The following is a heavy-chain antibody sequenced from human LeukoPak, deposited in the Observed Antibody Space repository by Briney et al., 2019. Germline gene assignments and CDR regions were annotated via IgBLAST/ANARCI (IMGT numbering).Heavy chain of an antibody. D-gene: IGHD2-2*02. V-gene: IGHV1-3*01. CDR2: INAGNGNT. CDR1: GYTFTSYA. J-gene: IGHJ3*02. Sequence: ASVKVSCKASGYTFTSYAMHWVRQAPGQRLEWMGWINAGNGNTKYSQKFQGRVTITRDTSASTAYMELSSLRSEDTAVYYCARVYCSSTSCHTFDIWGQGTMVTVSS. CDR3: ARVYCSSTSCHTFDI.